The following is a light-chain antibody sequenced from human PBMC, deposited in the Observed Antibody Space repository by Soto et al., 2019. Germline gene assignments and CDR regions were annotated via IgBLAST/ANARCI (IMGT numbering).Light chain of an antibody. J-gene: IGLJ1*01. CDR3: CSYAGGYTYV. CDR2: DVS. CDR1: SSDVGNYNF. Sequence: QSALTQPRSVSGSPGQSVTISCTGTSSDVGNYNFVSWYQQHPGKAPKLMIYDVSERPSGVPDRFSASKSGNTASLTISGLQADGEADYYCCSYAGGYTYVFGTGTKVTVL. V-gene: IGLV2-11*01.